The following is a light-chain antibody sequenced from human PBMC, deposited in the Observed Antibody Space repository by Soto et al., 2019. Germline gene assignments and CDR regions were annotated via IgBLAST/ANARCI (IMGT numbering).Light chain of an antibody. Sequence: QSVLTQPASVSGSPGQSITISCTGTSSDVGTYNLVSWYQQYPGKAPKLMIYEGSKRPSGVSSRFSGSKSGNTASLTISGLQAEDEADYYCCSYPGTSTFYVFGTETKVTVL. CDR3: CSYPGTSTFYV. V-gene: IGLV2-23*01. J-gene: IGLJ1*01. CDR1: SSDVGTYNL. CDR2: EGS.